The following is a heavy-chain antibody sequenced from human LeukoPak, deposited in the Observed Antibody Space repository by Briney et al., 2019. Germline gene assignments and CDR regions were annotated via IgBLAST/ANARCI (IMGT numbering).Heavy chain of an antibody. D-gene: IGHD3-22*01. V-gene: IGHV3-9*03. CDR2: ISWNSGSI. J-gene: IGHJ4*02. CDR3: AKDLDGGGAIYDSSGFDY. CDR1: GFTFDDYA. Sequence: GRSLRLSCAVSGFTFDDYAMHWVRQAPGKGLEWVSGISWNSGSIGYADSVKGRFTISRDNAKNSLYLQMNSLRAEDMALYYCAKDLDGGGAIYDSSGFDYWGQGTLVTVSS.